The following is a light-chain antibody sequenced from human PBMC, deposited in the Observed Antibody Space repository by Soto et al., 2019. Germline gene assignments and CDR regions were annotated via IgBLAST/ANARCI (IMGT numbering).Light chain of an antibody. CDR3: CSYAGQRVV. CDR2: EGS. CDR1: SL. J-gene: IGLJ2*01. V-gene: IGLV2-23*01. Sequence: ALTQPASVSGSPGQSITISCTGTSLVSWYQQHPGKAPKLMIYEGSKRPSGVSNRFSGSKSGNTASLTISGLQAEDEADYYCCSYAGQRVVFGGGTKLTVL.